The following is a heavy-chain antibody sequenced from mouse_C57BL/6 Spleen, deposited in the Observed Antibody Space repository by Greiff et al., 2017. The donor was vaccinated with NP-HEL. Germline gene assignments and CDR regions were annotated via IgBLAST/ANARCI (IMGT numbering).Heavy chain of an antibody. CDR1: GYTFTDYY. J-gene: IGHJ2*01. D-gene: IGHD2-3*01. CDR2: INPYNGGT. Sequence: EVQLQQSGPVLVKPGASVKMSCKASGYTFTDYYMNWVKQSHGKSLEWIGVINPYNGGTSYNQKFKGKATLTVDKSSSTAYMELNSLTSEDSAVYYCARRWDYTRDFDYWGQGTTLTVSS. CDR3: ARRWDYTRDFDY. V-gene: IGHV1-19*01.